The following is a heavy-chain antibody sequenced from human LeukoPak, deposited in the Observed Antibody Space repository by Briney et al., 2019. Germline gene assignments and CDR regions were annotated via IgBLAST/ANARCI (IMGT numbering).Heavy chain of an antibody. CDR3: ARASEQQRESIDY. V-gene: IGHV4-31*03. J-gene: IGHJ4*02. CDR2: IYYSGST. D-gene: IGHD6-13*01. Sequence: SETLSLTYTVSGGSISGGGYYWSWIRQHPGKGLEWFGYIYYSGSTYYTPSLKSRVTISVDTSKNQFSLKLSSVTAADTAVYYCARASEQQRESIDYWGQGTLVTVSS. CDR1: GGSISGGGYY.